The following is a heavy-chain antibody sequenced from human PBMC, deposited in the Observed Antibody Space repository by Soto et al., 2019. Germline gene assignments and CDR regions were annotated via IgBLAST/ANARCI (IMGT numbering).Heavy chain of an antibody. J-gene: IGHJ3*01. Sequence: PGGSLRLSCPASGFTFGYYAMSWVRQAPGKGLEWVGFIRSKGSGGTSEYAASVKGRFTFSRDDSKSIAYLQMNSLKIEDTAVYYCTRDQPITPWGQGTMVTVSS. CDR3: TRDQPITP. D-gene: IGHD3-10*01. CDR1: GFTFGYYA. CDR2: IRSKGSGGTS. V-gene: IGHV3-49*04.